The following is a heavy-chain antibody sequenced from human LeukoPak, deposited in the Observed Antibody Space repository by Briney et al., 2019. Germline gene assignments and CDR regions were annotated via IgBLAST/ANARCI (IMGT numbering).Heavy chain of an antibody. V-gene: IGHV3-30-3*01. CDR1: GFTFSSYA. J-gene: IGHJ4*02. D-gene: IGHD6-6*01. Sequence: GGSLRLSCAASGFTFSSYAMHWVRQAPGKGREWVAVISYDGSNKYYADSVKGRFTISRDNSKNTLYLQMNSLRAEDTAVYYCAREDGSSSYLFDYWGQGTLVTVSS. CDR3: AREDGSSSYLFDY. CDR2: ISYDGSNK.